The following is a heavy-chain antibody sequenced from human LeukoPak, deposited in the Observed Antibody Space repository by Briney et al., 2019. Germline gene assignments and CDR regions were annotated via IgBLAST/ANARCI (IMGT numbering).Heavy chain of an antibody. D-gene: IGHD2-2*01. Sequence: SQTLSLTCTVSGDSTSSAPYYWSWIRQHPGKGLEWIGYIYYNGQTFYNPSLKSRVSISIATSKNQFSLKLSSVTAADTAVYYCARGKEYVYYFDYWGQETLVTVSS. CDR1: GDSTSSAPYY. CDR2: IYYNGQT. CDR3: ARGKEYVYYFDY. J-gene: IGHJ4*02. V-gene: IGHV4-31*03.